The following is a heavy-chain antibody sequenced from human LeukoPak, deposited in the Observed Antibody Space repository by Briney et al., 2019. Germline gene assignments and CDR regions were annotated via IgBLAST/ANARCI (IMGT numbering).Heavy chain of an antibody. Sequence: ASVKVSCKASGYTFTSYYMHWVRQAPGQGLEWMGIINPSGGSTSYAQMFQGRVTMTRDMSTSTVYMELSSLRSEDTAVYYCARDRVPIRIVVVTATTSSGFDYWGQGTLVTVSS. CDR1: GYTFTSYY. CDR3: ARDRVPIRIVVVTATTSSGFDY. D-gene: IGHD2-21*02. V-gene: IGHV1-46*01. J-gene: IGHJ4*02. CDR2: INPSGGST.